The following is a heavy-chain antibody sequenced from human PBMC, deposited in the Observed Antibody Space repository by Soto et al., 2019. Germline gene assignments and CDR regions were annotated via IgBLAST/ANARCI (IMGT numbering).Heavy chain of an antibody. CDR1: GGSVSSGSYY. V-gene: IGHV4-61*01. D-gene: IGHD1-26*01. J-gene: IGHJ3*02. Sequence: PSETLSLTCTVSGGSVSSGSYYWSWIRQPPGKGLEWIGYIYYSGSTNYNPSLKSRVTISVDTSKNQFSLKLSSVTAADTAVYYCARVLVIVGAIIDAFDIWGQGTMVTVSS. CDR2: IYYSGST. CDR3: ARVLVIVGAIIDAFDI.